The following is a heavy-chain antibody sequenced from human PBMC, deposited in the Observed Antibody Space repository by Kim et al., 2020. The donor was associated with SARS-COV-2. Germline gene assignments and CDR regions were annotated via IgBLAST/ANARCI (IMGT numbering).Heavy chain of an antibody. CDR2: ISYDGSNK. CDR1: GFTFSSYG. V-gene: IGHV3-30*18. D-gene: IGHD1-26*01. J-gene: IGHJ4*02. Sequence: GGSLRLSCAASGFTFSSYGMHWVRQAPGKGLEWVAVISYDGSNKYYADSVKGRFTISRDNSKNTLYLQMNSLRAEDTAVYYCAKGGGSYSGVDYWGQGTLVTVSS. CDR3: AKGGGSYSGVDY.